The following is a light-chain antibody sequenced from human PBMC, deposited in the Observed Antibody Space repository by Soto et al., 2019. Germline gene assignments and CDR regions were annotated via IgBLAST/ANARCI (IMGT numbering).Light chain of an antibody. CDR3: QQYNSYPT. Sequence: DIQMTQSPSTLSASVGDRVTITCRASQSISSWLAWYQQKPGKAPKLLIYKASSLESGVPSRFSGTGCWTEFTLTISSLQPDDFATYYCQQYNSYPTFGQGTKVEIK. V-gene: IGKV1-5*03. CDR1: QSISSW. CDR2: KAS. J-gene: IGKJ1*01.